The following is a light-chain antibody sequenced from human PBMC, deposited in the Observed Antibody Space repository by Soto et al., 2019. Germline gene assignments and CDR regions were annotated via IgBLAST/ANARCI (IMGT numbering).Light chain of an antibody. CDR1: QSVSTS. J-gene: IGKJ4*01. CDR3: QERSNWPRLT. V-gene: IGKV3-11*01. Sequence: EIVLTQSPATLSLSPGERATLPCRASQSVSTSLVWYQQRPGQAPRLLIYDVSNRAAGVPARFSGSGSGTDFTLTISNLEPEDFAIYYCQERSNWPRLTFGGGTTVEIK. CDR2: DVS.